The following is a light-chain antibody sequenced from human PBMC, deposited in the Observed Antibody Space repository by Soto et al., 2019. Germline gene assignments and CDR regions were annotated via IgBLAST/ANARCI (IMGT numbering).Light chain of an antibody. CDR2: AAS. Sequence: ELVLTQSPATLSLSPGERATLSCRASQRFISSLAWYQQKAGQAPRLLIDAASNRATGIPARFSGSGSGTDFTLTINSLEPEDFAVYYCQQRNNREWTFGQGTKVEIK. CDR1: QRFISS. CDR3: QQRNNREWT. V-gene: IGKV3-11*01. J-gene: IGKJ1*01.